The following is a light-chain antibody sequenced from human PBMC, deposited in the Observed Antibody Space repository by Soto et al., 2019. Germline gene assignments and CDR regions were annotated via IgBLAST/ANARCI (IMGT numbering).Light chain of an antibody. CDR3: QQYGFSPIS. V-gene: IGKV3-20*01. J-gene: IGKJ5*01. CDR2: DAS. CDR1: QSVSNNY. Sequence: EIVLTQSPGTLSLSPGERATLSCRASQSVSNNYLAWYQQKPGQAPRLLIYDASTRATGVPDRFSGSGSGPEYTLTITRLEPEDFAVYSCQQYGFSPISFGQGTRLEIK.